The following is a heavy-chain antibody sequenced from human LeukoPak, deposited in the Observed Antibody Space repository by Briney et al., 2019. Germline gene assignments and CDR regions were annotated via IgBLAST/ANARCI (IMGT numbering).Heavy chain of an antibody. CDR1: GGSISSGDYY. Sequence: SQTLSLTCTVSGGSISSGDYYWSWIRRPPGKGLEWIGYIYYSGSTYYNPSLKSRVTISVDTSKNQFSLKLSSVTAADTAVYYCARVDWDSSGLDYWGQGTLVTVSS. D-gene: IGHD3-22*01. V-gene: IGHV4-30-4*08. CDR2: IYYSGST. J-gene: IGHJ4*02. CDR3: ARVDWDSSGLDY.